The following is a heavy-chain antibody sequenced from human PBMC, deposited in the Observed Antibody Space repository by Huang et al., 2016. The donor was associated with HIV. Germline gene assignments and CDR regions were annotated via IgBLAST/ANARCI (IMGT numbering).Heavy chain of an antibody. CDR1: GLTFSSFW. CDR3: ARTYYYDSSGVDPRRAFDI. CDR2: MKIEGGST. D-gene: IGHD3-22*01. V-gene: IGHV3-74*01. J-gene: IGHJ3*02. Sequence: EVQLEESGGGLVTTGGSLRLSCAASGLTFSSFWLHWVRKAPGKGLVVGAGMKIEGGSTSYSDSVKCRFTIPRDNAKDTLYLQMNSLRAEDTAVYYCARTYYYDSSGVDPRRAFDIWGQGTMVTVSS.